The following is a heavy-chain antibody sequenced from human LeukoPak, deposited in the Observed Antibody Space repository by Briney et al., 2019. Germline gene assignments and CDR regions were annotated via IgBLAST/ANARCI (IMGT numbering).Heavy chain of an antibody. CDR3: ARHPVLLWFGGSPGWFDP. CDR1: GGSFSGYY. D-gene: IGHD3-10*01. Sequence: SETLSLTCAVYGGSFSGYYWSWIRQPPGKGLEWIGEINHSGSTNYNPSLKSRVTISVDTSKNQFSLKLSSVTAADTAVYYCARHPVLLWFGGSPGWFDPWGQGTLVTVSS. J-gene: IGHJ5*02. CDR2: INHSGST. V-gene: IGHV4-34*01.